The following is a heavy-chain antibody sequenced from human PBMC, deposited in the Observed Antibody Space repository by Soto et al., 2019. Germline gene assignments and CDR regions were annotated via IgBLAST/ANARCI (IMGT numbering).Heavy chain of an antibody. CDR3: AKDETITVAGNWFDP. Sequence: EVQLLESGGGLVQPGGSLRLSCAASGLTFSSYAMSWVRQAPGKGLEWVSTISGSGGDTYYADSVKGRFTISRDNSKNTLSLHMNSLRAEDTAVYYCAKDETITVAGNWFDPWGQGTLVSVSS. D-gene: IGHD6-19*01. CDR2: ISGSGGDT. J-gene: IGHJ5*02. CDR1: GLTFSSYA. V-gene: IGHV3-23*01.